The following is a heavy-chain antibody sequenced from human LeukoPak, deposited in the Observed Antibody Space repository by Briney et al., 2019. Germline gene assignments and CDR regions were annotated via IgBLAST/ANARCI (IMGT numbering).Heavy chain of an antibody. J-gene: IGHJ4*02. CDR3: ARGDSSSWYWFDY. CDR2: IVPILGIA. Sequence: SVKVSCKASGGTFSSYAISWVRQAPGQGLEWMGRIVPILGIANYAQKFQGRVTITADKSTSTAYMELSSLRSEDTAVYYCARGDSSSWYWFDYWGQGTLVTVSS. D-gene: IGHD6-13*01. CDR1: GGTFSSYA. V-gene: IGHV1-69*04.